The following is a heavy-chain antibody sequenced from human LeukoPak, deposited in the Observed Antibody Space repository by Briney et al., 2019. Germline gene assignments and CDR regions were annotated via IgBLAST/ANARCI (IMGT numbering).Heavy chain of an antibody. CDR1: GYTFTSYD. CDR2: MNPNSGNT. J-gene: IGHJ5*02. V-gene: IGHV1-8*01. CDR3: ARRYVYVWGSYRIDP. D-gene: IGHD3-16*02. Sequence: GASVKVSCKASGYTFTSYDINWVRQATGQGLEWMGWMNPNSGNTGYAQKFQGRVTMTRNTSMSTAYMELSTLRSEDTDVYYCARRYVYVWGSYRIDPWGQGTLVTVSS.